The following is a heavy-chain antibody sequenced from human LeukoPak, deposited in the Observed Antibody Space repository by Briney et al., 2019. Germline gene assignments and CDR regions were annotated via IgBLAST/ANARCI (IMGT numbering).Heavy chain of an antibody. CDR3: AGNLVAAAPGDA. D-gene: IGHD2-2*01. CDR2: ISPDGGVQ. Sequence: PGGSLRLSCAASGFTFSTYWMTWVRQAPGKGPEWVANISPDGGVQSYVDSVKGRFSVSRDNAKNSLYLQMHSLRAEDTAVYYCAGNLVAAAPGDAWGQGTLVTVSS. V-gene: IGHV3-7*01. J-gene: IGHJ5*02. CDR1: GFTFSTYW.